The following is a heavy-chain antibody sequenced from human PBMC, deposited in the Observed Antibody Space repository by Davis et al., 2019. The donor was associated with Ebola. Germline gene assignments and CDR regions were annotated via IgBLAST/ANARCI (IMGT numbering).Heavy chain of an antibody. Sequence: AASVKVSCKASGYTFTSYYMHWVRQAPGQGLEWMGIINPSGGSTSYAQKFQGRVTMTRDTSTSTVYMELSSLRSEDTAVYYCARDSLVVGATITTFDPWGQGTLVTVSS. D-gene: IGHD1-26*01. CDR1: GYTFTSYY. CDR3: ARDSLVVGATITTFDP. CDR2: INPSGGST. V-gene: IGHV1-46*01. J-gene: IGHJ5*02.